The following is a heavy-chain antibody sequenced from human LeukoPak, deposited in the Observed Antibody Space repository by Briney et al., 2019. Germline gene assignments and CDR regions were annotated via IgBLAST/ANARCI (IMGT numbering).Heavy chain of an antibody. Sequence: SETLSLTCTVSGDSISSSNSYRGWLRQPPGKGLEWIGSLYYSGSSYYNPSLKSRVTISVDTSKNQFSLNLSSVTAADTAVYYCARGSNTAMVTRFGYWGQGTLVTVSS. CDR1: GDSISSSNSY. CDR2: LYYSGSS. J-gene: IGHJ4*02. D-gene: IGHD5-18*01. CDR3: ARGSNTAMVTRFGY. V-gene: IGHV4-39*07.